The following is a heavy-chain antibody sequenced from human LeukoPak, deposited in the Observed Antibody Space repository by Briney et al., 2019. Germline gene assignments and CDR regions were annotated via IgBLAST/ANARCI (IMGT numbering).Heavy chain of an antibody. CDR3: ARSLYYYDTSAPRAFDI. CDR1: GGSISSGGYS. Sequence: SQTLSLTCAVSGGSISSGGYSWSWIRQPPGKGLEWIGFIYRSGSTYYNPSLKSRLTISVDRSKNQFSLKLSSVTAADTAVYYCARSLYYYDTSAPRAFDIWGQGTMVTVSS. CDR2: IYRSGST. D-gene: IGHD3-22*01. J-gene: IGHJ3*02. V-gene: IGHV4-30-2*01.